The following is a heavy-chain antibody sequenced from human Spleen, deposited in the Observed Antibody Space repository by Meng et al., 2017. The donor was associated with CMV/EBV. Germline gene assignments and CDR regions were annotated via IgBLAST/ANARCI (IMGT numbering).Heavy chain of an antibody. D-gene: IGHD1-1*01. CDR1: GGSVSSNSYF. J-gene: IGHJ6*02. Sequence: GSLRLSCSVSGGSVSSNSYFWSWIRQPPGKGLEWIGYIYYSGGTSYNPSLKSRVTLSVDKSKNQFSLKLSSVTAADTAVYYCARRGTAVGDGLDVWGQGTTVTVSS. CDR3: ARRGTAVGDGLDV. CDR2: IYYSGGT. V-gene: IGHV4-61*01.